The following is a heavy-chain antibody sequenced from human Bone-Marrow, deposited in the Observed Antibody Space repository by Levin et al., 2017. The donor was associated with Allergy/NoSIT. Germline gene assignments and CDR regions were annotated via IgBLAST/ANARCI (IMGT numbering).Heavy chain of an antibody. Sequence: HTGGSLRLSCAASGFTVSNNYMRWVRQAPGKGLEWVSLIYSGGSTYYADSVKGRFTISRDNSKNTLYLQMNSLRAEDTAVYYCARDRTCSGGRCYGTWGQGTLVTVSS. J-gene: IGHJ5*02. CDR1: GFTVSNNY. CDR2: IYSGGST. D-gene: IGHD2-15*01. CDR3: ARDRTCSGGRCYGT. V-gene: IGHV3-66*01.